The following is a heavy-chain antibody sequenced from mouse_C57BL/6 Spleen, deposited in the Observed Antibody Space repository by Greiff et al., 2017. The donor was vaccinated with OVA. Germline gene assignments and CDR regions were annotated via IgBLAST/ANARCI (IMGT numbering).Heavy chain of an antibody. D-gene: IGHD3-2*02. V-gene: IGHV3-6*01. CDR1: GYSITSGYY. CDR2: ISYDGSN. J-gene: IGHJ4*01. Sequence: EVQLQESGPGLVKPSQSLSLTCSVTGYSITSGYYWNWIRQFPGNKLEWMGYISYDGSNNYNPSLKNRISITRDTSKNQFFLKLNSVTTEDTATYYCARGGSSGPYAMDYWGQGTSVTVSS. CDR3: ARGGSSGPYAMDY.